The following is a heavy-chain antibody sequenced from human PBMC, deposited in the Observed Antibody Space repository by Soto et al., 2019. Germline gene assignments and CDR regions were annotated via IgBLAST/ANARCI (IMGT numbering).Heavy chain of an antibody. CDR2: INGDGSAT. D-gene: IGHD1-1*01. Sequence: GGSLRLSCAASGFTFSSNYMHWVRQAPGKGLVWVSRINGDGSATTYADSVKGRFTISRDNAKNTLYLQMNGLRVEDTAVYYCVRGEQRLGQGFNLFDYWGQGTLVTVSS. CDR3: VRGEQRLGQGFNLFDY. J-gene: IGHJ4*02. V-gene: IGHV3-74*01. CDR1: GFTFSSNY.